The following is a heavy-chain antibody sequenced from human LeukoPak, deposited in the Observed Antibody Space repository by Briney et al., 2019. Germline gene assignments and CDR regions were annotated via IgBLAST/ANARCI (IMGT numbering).Heavy chain of an antibody. D-gene: IGHD5-12*01. CDR1: GGSISSGSYY. CDR2: IYTSGST. J-gene: IGHJ4*02. Sequence: SQTLSLTCTVSGGSISSGSYYWSWIRQPAGKGLEWIGRIYTSGSTNYNPSLKSRVTISVDTSKNQFSLKLSSVTAADTAVYYCARAWGYGADFDYWGQGTLVTVSS. V-gene: IGHV4-61*02. CDR3: ARAWGYGADFDY.